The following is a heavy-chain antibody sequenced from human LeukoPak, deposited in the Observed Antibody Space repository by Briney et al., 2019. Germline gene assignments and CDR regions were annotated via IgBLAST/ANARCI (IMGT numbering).Heavy chain of an antibody. V-gene: IGHV5-51*01. Sequence: GESLKISCKGSGYSFTSYWIGWVRQMPGKGLEWMGIIYPGDSDTRYSPSFQGQVTISADKSISTAYLQWSSLKVSDTAMYYCARQPADRGDWFDPWGQGTLVTVSS. CDR3: ARQPADRGDWFDP. CDR1: GYSFTSYW. J-gene: IGHJ5*02. CDR2: IYPGDSDT. D-gene: IGHD2-15*01.